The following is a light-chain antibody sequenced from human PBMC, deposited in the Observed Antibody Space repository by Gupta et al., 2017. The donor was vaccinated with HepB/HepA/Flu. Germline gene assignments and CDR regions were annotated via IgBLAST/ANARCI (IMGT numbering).Light chain of an antibody. CDR2: SAS. CDR3: HHYGSSSWT. Sequence: EIVLTQSPGTLSLSPGERTTLSCRASQYVSSTYLAWHKQRPGQAPRRLIYSASNRATGIPERFSGSGSRTDFTLTISRLEPEDFAVYYCHHYGSSSWTFGQGTEVEIK. V-gene: IGKV3-20*01. CDR1: QYVSSTY. J-gene: IGKJ1*01.